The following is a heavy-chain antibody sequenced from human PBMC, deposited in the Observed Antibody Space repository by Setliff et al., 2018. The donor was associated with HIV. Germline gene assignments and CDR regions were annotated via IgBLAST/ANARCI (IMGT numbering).Heavy chain of an antibody. D-gene: IGHD5-12*01. CDR3: ARALEMATIYFDY. J-gene: IGHJ4*02. CDR1: GYTFTAHH. Sequence: ASVKVSCKSSGYTFTAHHIHWVRQAPGQGPEWMGWIIPKSGSTSYAQKFQGRVTMTRDTSISTAYMELSRLRSDDTAVYYCARALEMATIYFDYWGQGTLVTVSS. V-gene: IGHV1-2*02. CDR2: IIPKSGST.